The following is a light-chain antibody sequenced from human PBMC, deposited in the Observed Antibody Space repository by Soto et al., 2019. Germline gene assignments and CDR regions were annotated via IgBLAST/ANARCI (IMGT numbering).Light chain of an antibody. CDR3: QQANSFPIT. CDR2: AAS. V-gene: IGKV1-12*01. CDR1: QGISSW. J-gene: IGKJ5*01. Sequence: DIQMTQSPSSVSASVGDRVTITCRASQGISSWLAWYQQKPGKAPKLLIYAASSLQTGVTSRFSDSGSGTEFTLTTCSLQPEDFAAYYFQQANSFPITFGQGTRLEIK.